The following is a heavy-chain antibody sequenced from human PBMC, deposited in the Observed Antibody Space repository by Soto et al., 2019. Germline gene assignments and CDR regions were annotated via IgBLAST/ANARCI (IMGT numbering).Heavy chain of an antibody. CDR1: GYTFNSYG. J-gene: IGHJ4*02. D-gene: IGHD3-10*01. CDR3: AGELGGAYYYGAGRDY. V-gene: IGHV1-18*01. Sequence: QVQLVQSGAEVKKPGASVKVSCKASGYTFNSYGLSWVRQAPGQGLEWMGWISAYNGNTNYAQKLQGRVTMTTDTSTTTDYMELRSLRSDDTAVYYCAGELGGAYYYGAGRDYWGQGNLVTVSS. CDR2: ISAYNGNT.